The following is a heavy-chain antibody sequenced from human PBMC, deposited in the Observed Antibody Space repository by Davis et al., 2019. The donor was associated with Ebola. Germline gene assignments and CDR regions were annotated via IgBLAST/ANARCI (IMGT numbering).Heavy chain of an antibody. D-gene: IGHD3-10*01. J-gene: IGHJ2*01. V-gene: IGHV3-73*01. CDR2: IRSKANSYAT. Sequence: ESLIISCAASESVSSSYVMSWLRAASGKGLEWVGRIRSKANSYATGYVASVKGRFTISRDDSKNTAYLQMNSLRAEDTAVDYCAREAGEIRLPWYFDLWGRGTVVTVSS. CDR1: ESVSSSYV. CDR3: AREAGEIRLPWYFDL.